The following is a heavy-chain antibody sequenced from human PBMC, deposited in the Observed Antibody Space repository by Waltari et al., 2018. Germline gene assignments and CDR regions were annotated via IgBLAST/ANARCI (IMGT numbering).Heavy chain of an antibody. D-gene: IGHD5-18*01. CDR2: SRNKANSYTI. J-gene: IGHJ4*02. V-gene: IGHV3-72*01. CDR1: GFTFSDRY. Sequence: EVQLVESGGGLVQPGGSLRLSCAASGFTFSDRYMDWVRQAPGKGLEWVGRSRNKANSYTIEYAASVKGRFTISRDNAKNSLYLQMNSLRAEDTAVYYCARDGYSYGYDYWGQGTLVTVSS. CDR3: ARDGYSYGYDY.